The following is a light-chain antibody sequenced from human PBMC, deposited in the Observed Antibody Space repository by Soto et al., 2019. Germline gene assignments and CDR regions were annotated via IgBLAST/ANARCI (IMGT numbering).Light chain of an antibody. CDR3: QQYNSYPET. V-gene: IGKV1-5*03. CDR2: KAS. CDR1: QSISTW. Sequence: DIQMTQSPSTLSASVGDRVTITCRASQSISTWLAWYQQKPGRAPNLLISKASSLESGVPSRFSGSGSGTECTLTISRLQPDDFATYYCQQYNSYPETFGQGTKLEIK. J-gene: IGKJ1*01.